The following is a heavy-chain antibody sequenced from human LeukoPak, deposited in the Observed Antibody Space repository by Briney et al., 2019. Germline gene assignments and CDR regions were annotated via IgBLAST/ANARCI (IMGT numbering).Heavy chain of an antibody. CDR2: IYYSGST. V-gene: IGHV4-31*03. J-gene: IGHJ4*02. CDR1: GGSISSGGYY. CDR3: AGEQRSYFDY. Sequence: SETLSLTCTVSGGSISSGGYYWSWIRQHPGKGLEWIGYIYYSGSTYYNPSLKSRVTISVDTSKNQFSLKLSSVTAADTAVYYCAGEQRSYFDYWGQGTLVTVSS.